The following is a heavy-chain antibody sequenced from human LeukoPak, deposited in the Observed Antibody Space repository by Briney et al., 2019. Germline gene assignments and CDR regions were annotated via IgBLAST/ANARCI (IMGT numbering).Heavy chain of an antibody. V-gene: IGHV7-4-1*01. J-gene: IGHJ4*02. D-gene: IGHD5-12*01. CDR2: INTNTGNP. CDR1: GYTFTSYA. Sequence: ASVTVSCKASGYTFTSYAMNWVRQAPGQGLEWMGWINTNTGNPTYAQGFTGRFVFSLDTSVSTAYLQIGSLKAEDTAVYYCARGASGYDYWGDYWGQGTLVTVSS. CDR3: ARGASGYDYWGDY.